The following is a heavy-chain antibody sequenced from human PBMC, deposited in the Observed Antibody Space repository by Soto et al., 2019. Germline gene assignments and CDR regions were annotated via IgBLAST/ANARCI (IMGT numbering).Heavy chain of an antibody. J-gene: IGHJ6*02. CDR2: ISYDGSNK. D-gene: IGHD6-19*01. CDR1: GFTFISYG. Sequence: PWGSLRLSCAASGFTFISYGIHLFRHSPVKGLEWVAVISYDGSNKYYADSVKGRFTISRDNSKNTLYLQMNSLRAEDTAVYYCAKGYSSGWREYYYYGMDVWGQGTTVTVSS. CDR3: AKGYSSGWREYYYYGMDV. V-gene: IGHV3-30*18.